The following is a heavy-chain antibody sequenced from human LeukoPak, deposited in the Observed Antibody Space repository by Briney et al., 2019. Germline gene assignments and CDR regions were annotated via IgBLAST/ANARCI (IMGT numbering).Heavy chain of an antibody. CDR2: INAGNGNT. CDR3: ARIAVAGDYYYGMDV. D-gene: IGHD6-19*01. Sequence: GASVKVSCKASGYTFTSYAMHWVRQAPGQRLEWMGWINAGNGNTKYSQKFQGRVTITRDTSASTAYMELSSLRSEDTAVYYCARIAVAGDYYYGMDVWGQGTTVTVSS. J-gene: IGHJ6*02. V-gene: IGHV1-3*01. CDR1: GYTFTSYA.